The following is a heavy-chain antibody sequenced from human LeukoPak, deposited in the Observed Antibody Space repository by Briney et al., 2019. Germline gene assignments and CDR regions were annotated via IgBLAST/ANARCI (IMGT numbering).Heavy chain of an antibody. CDR1: GYTFTGYY. Sequence: GASVKVSCKASGYTFTGYYMHWVRQAPGQGLEWMGRINPNSGGTNYAQKFQGRVTMTRDASISTAYMEPSRLRSDDTAVYYCARDRFLEYQKGGFDIWGQGTMVTVSS. CDR3: ARDRFLEYQKGGFDI. CDR2: INPNSGGT. V-gene: IGHV1-2*06. J-gene: IGHJ3*02. D-gene: IGHD3-3*01.